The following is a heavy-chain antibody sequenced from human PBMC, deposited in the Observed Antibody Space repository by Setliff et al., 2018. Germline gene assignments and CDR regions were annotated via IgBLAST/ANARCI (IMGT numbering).Heavy chain of an antibody. CDR2: IHAGNGDT. Sequence: RASVKVSCKASGFTSTNYAIHWVRQAPGQRPECMGWIHAGNGDTKYSQKFQGRVTITRDTSASTAYMELSSLRSEDTAVYYCARDPASSGYDTYYYYYYGMDVWGQGTTVTVSS. CDR1: GFTSTNYA. CDR3: ARDPASSGYDTYYYYYYGMDV. D-gene: IGHD5-12*01. V-gene: IGHV1-3*01. J-gene: IGHJ6*02.